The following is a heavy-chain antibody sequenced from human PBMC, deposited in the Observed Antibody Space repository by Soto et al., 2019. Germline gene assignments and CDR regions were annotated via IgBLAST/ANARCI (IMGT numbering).Heavy chain of an antibody. V-gene: IGHV4-39*01. CDR3: ARHYSSGSRNWFDP. J-gene: IGHJ5*02. CDR1: GGSIDVSRCF. Sequence: SDTPSHSCSVSGGSIDVSRCFLAGVRQAPGKGLEWIGSIYYSGSTYYNPSLRSRVTISVDTSKNQFSLKLSSVTAADTAVFYCARHYSSGSRNWFDPWGQGTLVTGSS. D-gene: IGHD6-19*01. CDR2: IYYSGST.